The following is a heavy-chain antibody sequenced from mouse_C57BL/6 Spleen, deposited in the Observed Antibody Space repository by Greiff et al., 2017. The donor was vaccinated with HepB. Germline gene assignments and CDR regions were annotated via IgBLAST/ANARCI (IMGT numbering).Heavy chain of an antibody. Sequence: EVQLQQSGPVLVKPGASVKMSCKASGYTFTDYYMNWVKQSHGKSLEWIGVINPYNGGTSYNQKFKGKATLPVDKSSSTAYMELNSLTSEDSAVYYCARKNYGSSDWYFDVWGTGTTVTVSS. CDR1: GYTFTDYY. V-gene: IGHV1-19*01. CDR3: ARKNYGSSDWYFDV. D-gene: IGHD1-1*01. CDR2: INPYNGGT. J-gene: IGHJ1*03.